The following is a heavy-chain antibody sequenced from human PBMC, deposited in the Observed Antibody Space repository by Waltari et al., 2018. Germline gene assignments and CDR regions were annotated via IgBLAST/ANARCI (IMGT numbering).Heavy chain of an antibody. D-gene: IGHD2-15*01. Sequence: QLQLQESGPGLVKPSETLSLTCTVSGGSISSSSYYWGWIRQPPGKGLEWIGSIYYSGRTYYNPSLKSRVTISVDTSKNQFSLKLSSVTAADTAVYYCAREALPEGVACFDYWGQGTLVTVSS. J-gene: IGHJ4*02. CDR3: AREALPEGVACFDY. CDR1: GGSISSSSYY. CDR2: IYYSGRT. V-gene: IGHV4-39*07.